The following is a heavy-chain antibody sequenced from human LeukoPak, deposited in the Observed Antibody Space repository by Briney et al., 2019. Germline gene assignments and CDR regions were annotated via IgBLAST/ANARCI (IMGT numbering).Heavy chain of an antibody. CDR2: IIPIFGTA. V-gene: IGHV1-69*01. Sequence: SSVKVSCKASGGTFSSYAISWVRQAPGQGLERMGGIIPIFGTANYAQKFQGRVTITADESTSTAYMELSSLRSEDTAVYYCASQAEYCSSTSCPGGPFDYWGQGTLVTVSS. J-gene: IGHJ4*02. CDR3: ASQAEYCSSTSCPGGPFDY. CDR1: GGTFSSYA. D-gene: IGHD2-2*01.